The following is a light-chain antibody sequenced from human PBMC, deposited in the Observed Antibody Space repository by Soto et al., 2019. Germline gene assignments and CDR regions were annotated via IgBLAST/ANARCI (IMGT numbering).Light chain of an antibody. CDR1: NIGRKS. CDR3: QVVDNNSDHVG. Sequence: SYELTQPPSVSVAPGQTARITCGGTNIGRKSVHWYQQKPGQAPVVVVYDDRDRPSGIPERFSGSNSGNTAGLTIRMVEAGEEGDYYWQVVDNNSDHVGIGGGTKVTVL. J-gene: IGLJ2*01. V-gene: IGLV3-21*02. CDR2: DDR.